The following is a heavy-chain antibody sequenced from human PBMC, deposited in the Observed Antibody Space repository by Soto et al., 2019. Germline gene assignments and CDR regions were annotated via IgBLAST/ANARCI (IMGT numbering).Heavy chain of an antibody. Sequence: QVQLVQSGAEVKKPGSSVKVSCKASGGTFSSYAISWVRQAPGQGLEWMGGIIPIFGTADSAQKFQGRVTITADESTSTAYMDLSSLRSEDTAVYYCARHLGGNHYYYGMDVWGQGTTVTVSS. D-gene: IGHD3-16*01. CDR2: IIPIFGTA. J-gene: IGHJ6*02. CDR1: GGTFSSYA. V-gene: IGHV1-69*12. CDR3: ARHLGGNHYYYGMDV.